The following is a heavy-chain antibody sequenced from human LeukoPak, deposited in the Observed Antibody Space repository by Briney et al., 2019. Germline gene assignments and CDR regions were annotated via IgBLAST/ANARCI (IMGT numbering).Heavy chain of an antibody. CDR2: IYYSGST. CDR1: GGSISSYY. D-gene: IGHD2-2*01. V-gene: IGHV4-59*01. Sequence: PSETLSLTCTVSGGSISSYYWSWIRQPPGKGLEWIGYIYYSGSTNYNPSLKSRVTISVDTSKNQFSLKLSSVAAADTAVYYCARGSYCSSTSCYSNDAFDIWGRGTMVTVSS. CDR3: ARGSYCSSTSCYSNDAFDI. J-gene: IGHJ3*02.